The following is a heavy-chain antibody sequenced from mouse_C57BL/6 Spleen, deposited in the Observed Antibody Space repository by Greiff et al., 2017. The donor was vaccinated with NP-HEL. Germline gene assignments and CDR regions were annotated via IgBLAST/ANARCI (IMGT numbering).Heavy chain of an antibody. J-gene: IGHJ3*01. CDR1: GYSFTGYY. CDR3: ASKGDSSGPFAY. D-gene: IGHD3-2*02. Sequence: DVKLQESGPELVKPGASVKISCKASGYSFTGYYMNWVKQSPEKSLEWIGEINPSTGGTTYNQKFKAKATLTVDKSSSTAYMQLKSLTSEDSAVYYCASKGDSSGPFAYWGQGTLVTVSA. V-gene: IGHV1-42*01. CDR2: INPSTGGT.